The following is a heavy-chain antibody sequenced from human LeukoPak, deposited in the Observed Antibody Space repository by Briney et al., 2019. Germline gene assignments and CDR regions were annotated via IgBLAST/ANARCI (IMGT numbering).Heavy chain of an antibody. CDR1: GFTVSSIF. CDR3: TRGGGDSFPHY. D-gene: IGHD2-21*01. CDR2: IYSGGST. J-gene: IGHJ4*02. Sequence: GGSLRLSCAASGFTVSSIFLSWVRQPPGKGLEWVSDIYSGGSTYYADSVKGRFTISRDNSKNTLYLQMNSLRAENAAVYFCTRGGGDSFPHYWGQGTLVTVSS. V-gene: IGHV3-53*01.